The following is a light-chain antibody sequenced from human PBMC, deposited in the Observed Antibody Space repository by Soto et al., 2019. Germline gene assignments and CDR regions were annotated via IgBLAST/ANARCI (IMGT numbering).Light chain of an antibody. V-gene: IGKV1-39*01. CDR2: AAS. CDR1: QTISSY. CDR3: QQPYNPPWP. Sequence: DIQMTQSPSSLSASVGDRVTITCRASQTISSYLNWYQQKPGKAPKLLISAASSLQSGVPSIFSGSGSGADVALTVSNLQPADTATYYCQQPYNPPWPFRQGTKVDLK. J-gene: IGKJ1*01.